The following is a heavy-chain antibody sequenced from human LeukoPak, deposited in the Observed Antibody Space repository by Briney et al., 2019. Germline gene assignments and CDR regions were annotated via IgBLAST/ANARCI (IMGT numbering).Heavy chain of an antibody. CDR2: IRNKANSYTT. CDR3: VRDGRIAAAGAGGGGSYYYYMDV. Sequence: GGSLRLSCAASGFTFSDHYMDWVRQAPGKGLEWVGRIRNKANSYTTEYAASVKGRITISRDDSKNSVGLQMNSLKAEDTAVYFCVRDGRIAAAGAGGGGSYYYYMDVWGKGTTVTVSS. J-gene: IGHJ6*03. CDR1: GFTFSDHY. D-gene: IGHD6-13*01. V-gene: IGHV3-72*01.